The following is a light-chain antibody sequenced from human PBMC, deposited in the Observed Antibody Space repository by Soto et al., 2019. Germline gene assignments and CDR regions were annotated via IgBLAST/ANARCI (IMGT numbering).Light chain of an antibody. CDR2: WAS. Sequence: DIVMTQSPVSLSVSLGERATINCKSSQTVFHSSYNKDFLAWYQQKPGQPPKLLFYWASTRESGVPARFSGGGSGTEFSLTISSLQAEDVAVYYCQQYYSSLTFGQGTKLEIK. CDR1: QTVFHSSYNKDF. V-gene: IGKV4-1*01. J-gene: IGKJ2*01. CDR3: QQYYSSLT.